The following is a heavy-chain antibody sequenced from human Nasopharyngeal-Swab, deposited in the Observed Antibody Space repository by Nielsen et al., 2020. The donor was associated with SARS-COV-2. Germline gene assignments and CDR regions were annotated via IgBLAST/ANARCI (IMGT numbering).Heavy chain of an antibody. V-gene: IGHV3-15*01. CDR1: GFTFSNAW. CDR3: TLDIVVVPAAQTDY. J-gene: IGHJ4*02. D-gene: IGHD2-2*03. Sequence: GESLTISCAASGFTFSNAWMSWVRQAPGKGLEWVGRIKSKTDGATTDYAAPVKGRFTISRDDSKNTLYLQMNSLKTENTAVYYCTLDIVVVPAAQTDYWGQGTLVTVSS. CDR2: IKSKTDGATT.